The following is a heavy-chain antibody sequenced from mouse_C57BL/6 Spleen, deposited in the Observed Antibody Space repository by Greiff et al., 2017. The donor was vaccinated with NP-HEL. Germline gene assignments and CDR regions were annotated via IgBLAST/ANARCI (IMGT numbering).Heavy chain of an antibody. CDR3: TRETGAGTFWFAY. J-gene: IGHJ3*01. D-gene: IGHD4-1*01. CDR1: GFTFSSYA. CDR2: ISSGGDYI. V-gene: IGHV5-9-1*02. Sequence: EVKLMESGEGLVKPGGSLKLSCAASGFTFSSYAMSWVRQTPEKRLEWVAYISSGGDYIYYADTVKGRFTISRDNARNTLYLQMSSLKSEDTSMYYCTRETGAGTFWFAYWGQGTLVTVSA.